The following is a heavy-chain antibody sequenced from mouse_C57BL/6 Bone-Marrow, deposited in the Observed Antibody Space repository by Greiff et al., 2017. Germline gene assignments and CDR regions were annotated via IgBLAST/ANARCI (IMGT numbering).Heavy chain of an antibody. J-gene: IGHJ4*01. D-gene: IGHD2-5*01. CDR3: ASRYSNYGYYAMDY. Sequence: QVQLQQSDAELVKPGASVKISCKVSGYTFTDHTIHWMKQRPEQGLEWIGYIYPREGSTKYNEKFKGKATLTADKSSSTAYMQLNSLTSEDSAVYFGASRYSNYGYYAMDYWGQGTSVTVSS. CDR2: IYPREGST. CDR1: GYTFTDHT. V-gene: IGHV1-78*01.